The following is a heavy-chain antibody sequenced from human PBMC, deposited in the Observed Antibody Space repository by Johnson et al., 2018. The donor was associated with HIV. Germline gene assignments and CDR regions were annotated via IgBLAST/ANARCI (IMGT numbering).Heavy chain of an antibody. CDR1: GFTFTNYG. CDR2: IWYDGSNK. Sequence: QVQLVESGGGVVQPGRSLRLSCAASGFTFTNYGMHWVRQAPGKGLEWVAIIWYDGSNKYYGDSVKGRFTISRDNSKNTLYLQMNSLRVEDTAVYYCARVGRPWLPRDAFDIWGQGTMVTVSS. J-gene: IGHJ3*02. CDR3: ARVGRPWLPRDAFDI. D-gene: IGHD6-19*01. V-gene: IGHV3-33*08.